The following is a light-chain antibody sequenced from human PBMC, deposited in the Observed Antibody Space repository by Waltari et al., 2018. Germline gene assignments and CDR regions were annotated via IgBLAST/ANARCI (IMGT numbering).Light chain of an antibody. V-gene: IGLV1-51*02. CDR1: SPNIGNNY. Sequence: QSVLTQPPSVSAAPGQRVTISCSGGSPNIGNNYVSWDRQFPGTAPKLLIYEDSERPSGIPGRFSGSKSGTSATLDITGLQAGDEADYYCGTWDSSLSGAVFGGGTHLTVL. CDR2: EDS. J-gene: IGLJ7*01. CDR3: GTWDSSLSGAV.